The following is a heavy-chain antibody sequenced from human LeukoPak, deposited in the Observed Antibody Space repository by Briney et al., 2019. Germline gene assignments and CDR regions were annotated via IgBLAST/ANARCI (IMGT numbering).Heavy chain of an antibody. J-gene: IGHJ4*02. V-gene: IGHV4-39*07. D-gene: IGHD3-10*01. Sequence: SETLSLTCTVSGGSISSSSYYWGWIRQPPGKGLEWIGSIYYSGSTYYNPSLKSRVTISVDTSKNQFSLKLSSVTAADTAVYYCARRRYYYGSGSYYKGHFDYWGQGTLVTVSS. CDR3: ARRRYYYGSGSYYKGHFDY. CDR1: GGSISSSSYY. CDR2: IYYSGST.